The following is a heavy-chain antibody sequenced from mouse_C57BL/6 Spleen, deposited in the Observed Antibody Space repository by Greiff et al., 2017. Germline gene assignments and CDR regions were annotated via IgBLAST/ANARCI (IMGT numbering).Heavy chain of an antibody. CDR2: ISSGSSTI. D-gene: IGHD2-3*01. V-gene: IGHV5-17*01. J-gene: IGHJ4*01. CDR3: ARKEFSDGGAMDY. Sequence: EVQLVESGGGLVKPGGSLKLSCAASGFTFSDYGMHWVRQAPEKGLEWVAYISSGSSTIYYADTVKGRFTISRDNAKNTLFLQMTSLRSEDTAMYYCARKEFSDGGAMDYWGQGTSVTVSS. CDR1: GFTFSDYG.